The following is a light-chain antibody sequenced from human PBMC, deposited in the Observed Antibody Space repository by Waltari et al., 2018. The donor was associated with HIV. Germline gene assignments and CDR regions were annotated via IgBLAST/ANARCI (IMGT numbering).Light chain of an antibody. CDR3: VLYMGSGVWV. CDR2: STN. V-gene: IGLV8-61*01. Sequence: QTVVTQAPSFSVSPGGTVALPCGLGSGSASTNSSPHWYQQTPGQAPRTLIYSTNTRSSGVPDRFSGSILGNKAALTITGAQADDESDYYCVLYMGSGVWVFGGGTKLTVL. J-gene: IGLJ3*02. CDR1: SGSASTNSS.